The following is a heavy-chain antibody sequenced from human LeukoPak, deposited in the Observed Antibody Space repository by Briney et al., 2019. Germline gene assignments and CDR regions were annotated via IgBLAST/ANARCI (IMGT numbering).Heavy chain of an antibody. CDR2: IWYDGSNK. Sequence: GGSLRLSCAASGFTFSSYGMHWVRQAPGKGLEWVAVIWYDGSNKYYADSVKGRFTISRDNSKNTLYLQMNSLRAEDTAVYYCARDYDSSGLDAFDIWGQGTMVTVSS. J-gene: IGHJ3*02. CDR1: GFTFSSYG. CDR3: ARDYDSSGLDAFDI. V-gene: IGHV3-33*01. D-gene: IGHD3-22*01.